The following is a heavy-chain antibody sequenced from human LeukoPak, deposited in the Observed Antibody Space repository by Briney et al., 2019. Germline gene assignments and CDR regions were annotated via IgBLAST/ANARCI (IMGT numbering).Heavy chain of an antibody. J-gene: IGHJ5*02. V-gene: IGHV4-59*12. D-gene: IGHD6-25*01. CDR1: GDSISSYF. CDR2: IYHSGST. Sequence: TPSETLSLTCSVSGDSISSYFWSWIRQPPGKGLEWIGSIYHSGSTHYNPSLKSRVTISVDTSKNQFSLKLSSVTAADTAVYYCARGETAAGYYNWFDPWGQGTLVTVSS. CDR3: ARGETAAGYYNWFDP.